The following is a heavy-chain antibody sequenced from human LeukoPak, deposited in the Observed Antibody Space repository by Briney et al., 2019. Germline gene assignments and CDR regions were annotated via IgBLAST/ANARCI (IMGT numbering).Heavy chain of an antibody. D-gene: IGHD3-16*01. CDR2: INLKSGGT. V-gene: IGHV1-2*02. Sequence: GASVTVSCKSSGYIFTDYYLHWVRQAPGRGLEWMAGINLKSGGTKNAQKFQGRVTMTSDTSISTAYMELSRLRSDDTAVYYCARGRITEEGGHCDYWGQGTQVTVSS. CDR3: ARGRITEEGGHCDY. J-gene: IGHJ4*02. CDR1: GYIFTDYY.